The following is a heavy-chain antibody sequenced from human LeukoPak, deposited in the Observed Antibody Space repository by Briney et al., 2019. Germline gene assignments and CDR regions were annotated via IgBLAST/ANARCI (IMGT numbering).Heavy chain of an antibody. CDR3: ASLGAAAGSPFDY. Sequence: PSETLSLTCTVSGGSISSSRYYWSWIRQPAGKGLEWIGRIYTSGSTNYNPSLKSRVTISVDTSKNQFSLKLSSVTAADTAVYYCASLGAAAGSPFDYWGQGTLVTVSS. CDR2: IYTSGST. CDR1: GGSISSSRYY. V-gene: IGHV4-61*02. J-gene: IGHJ4*02. D-gene: IGHD6-13*01.